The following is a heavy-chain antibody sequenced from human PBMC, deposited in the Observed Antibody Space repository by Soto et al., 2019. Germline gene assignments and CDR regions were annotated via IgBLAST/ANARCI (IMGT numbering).Heavy chain of an antibody. Sequence: QVQLVKSGPEVKKPGASVKVSCKASGYSFTTYGINWVRQAPGQGLEWMGWISAYNGNTAYAQRFQGRVTVTTDTSTSTAYMELRSLRSDDTAVYYCARDAVSGDYTNLLDFWGQGTLVSVSS. V-gene: IGHV1-18*01. J-gene: IGHJ4*02. CDR2: ISAYNGNT. D-gene: IGHD4-4*01. CDR1: GYSFTTYG. CDR3: ARDAVSGDYTNLLDF.